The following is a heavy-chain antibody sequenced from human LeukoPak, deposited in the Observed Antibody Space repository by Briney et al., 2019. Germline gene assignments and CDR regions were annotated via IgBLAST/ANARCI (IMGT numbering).Heavy chain of an antibody. CDR1: GYTFTSYV. V-gene: IGHV1-3*01. D-gene: IGHD2-15*01. J-gene: IGHJ4*02. Sequence: ASVKVSCKASGYTFTSYVMHWVRQAPGQGLEWMGWINAGTGNTEYSQKFQGRVTITSGTSASTAHMVLSSLRSEDTAVYYCARDCSGATCYVGAYDYWGQGILVTVSS. CDR2: INAGTGNT. CDR3: ARDCSGATCYVGAYDY.